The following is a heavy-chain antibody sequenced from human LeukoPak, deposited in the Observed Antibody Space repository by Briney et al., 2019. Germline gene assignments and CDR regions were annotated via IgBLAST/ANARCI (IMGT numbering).Heavy chain of an antibody. CDR3: GRNLGSGSDH. CDR1: GASVSSDC. V-gene: IGHV4-59*02. D-gene: IGHD3-10*01. CDR2: THYRGDI. Sequence: SETLSLTCSVSGASVSSDCWNWIRQSPGGGLEWIGYTHYRGDINYNPSLKSRLTMSVDPSSNQVSLKLSSVTAADAAVYYCGRNLGSGSDHWGQGTLVTVSS. J-gene: IGHJ4*02.